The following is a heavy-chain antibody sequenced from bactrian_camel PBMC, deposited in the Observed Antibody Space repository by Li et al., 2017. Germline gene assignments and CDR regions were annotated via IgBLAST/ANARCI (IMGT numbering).Heavy chain of an antibody. CDR1: GYTYDS. Sequence: HVQLVESGGASVPAGGSLKLSCAASGYTYDSLGWFRQAPGKEREGVATIRNNGWTNYADFVKGRFTISKDNAKNTPYLQMNSLKTEDTAMYYCARADSTWPGEEYNLWGQGTQVTVS. CDR3: ARADSTWPGEEYNL. CDR2: IRNNGWT. V-gene: IGHV3S55*01. D-gene: IGHD1*01. J-gene: IGHJ4*01.